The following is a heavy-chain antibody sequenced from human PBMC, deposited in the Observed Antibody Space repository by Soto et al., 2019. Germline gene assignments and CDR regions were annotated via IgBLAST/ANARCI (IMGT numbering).Heavy chain of an antibody. J-gene: IGHJ6*02. CDR1: GFTFSSYA. Sequence: GGSLRLSCAASGFTFSSYATHWVRQAPGKGLEWVAVISYDGSNKYYADSVKGRFTISRDNSKNTLYPQMNSLRAEDTAVYYCAREIARVTIFGVVIMDYYYYGMDVWGQGTTVTVSS. CDR2: ISYDGSNK. V-gene: IGHV3-30-3*01. CDR3: AREIARVTIFGVVIMDYYYYGMDV. D-gene: IGHD3-3*01.